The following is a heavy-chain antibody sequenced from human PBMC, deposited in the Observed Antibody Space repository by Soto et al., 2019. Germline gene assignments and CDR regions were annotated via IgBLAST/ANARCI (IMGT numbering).Heavy chain of an antibody. V-gene: IGHV2-5*02. CDR3: AHTPHAIRGAHFNY. D-gene: IGHD3-10*01. J-gene: IGHJ4*02. CDR1: GFSLSTSGVG. CDR2: IFWDDDN. Sequence: QITLKESGPALVKPTQTLTLTCTFSGFSLSTSGVGVAWIRQPPGKALEWLALIFWDDDNPYRPSLKSRLTITKDTSKGQVVLTITNMNPVDTATYYCAHTPHAIRGAHFNYWGQGALVTVSS.